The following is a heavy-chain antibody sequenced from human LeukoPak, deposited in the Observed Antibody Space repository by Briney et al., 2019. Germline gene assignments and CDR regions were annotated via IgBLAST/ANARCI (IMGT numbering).Heavy chain of an antibody. V-gene: IGHV4-39*07. CDR2: IYYSGTT. CDR3: AKGAGGFSYYNWFDP. D-gene: IGHD5-18*01. CDR1: GGSISSSPYY. Sequence: SETLSLTCTVSGGSISSSPYYWGWIRQPPGKGLEWIGSIYYSGTTHYSPSLESRVTISVDTSKNQSSLKLASVTAADTAIYYCAKGAGGFSYYNWFDPWGQGTLVTVSS. J-gene: IGHJ5*02.